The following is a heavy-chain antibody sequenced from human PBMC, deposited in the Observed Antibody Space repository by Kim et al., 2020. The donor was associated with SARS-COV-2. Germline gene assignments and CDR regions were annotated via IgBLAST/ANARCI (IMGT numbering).Heavy chain of an antibody. Sequence: GGSLRLSCAASGFTFSSYAMSWVRQAPGKGLECVSGISGSGSSTHFADSVKGRFTISRDNSKYTLYLQMNSLRTEDTAIYYCAKGVGDNSGLWGDWGQGT. D-gene: IGHD6-25*01. CDR1: GFTFSSYA. J-gene: IGHJ4*02. CDR3: AKGVGDNSGLWGD. V-gene: IGHV3-23*01. CDR2: ISGSGSST.